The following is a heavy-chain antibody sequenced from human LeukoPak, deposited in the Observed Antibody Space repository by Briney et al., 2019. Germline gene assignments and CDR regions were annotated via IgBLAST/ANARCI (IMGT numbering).Heavy chain of an antibody. CDR2: IKQDGSEE. CDR3: TRDPYDFESSGYFFGAFDI. D-gene: IGHD3-22*01. CDR1: GFTFSTYG. V-gene: IGHV3-7*01. Sequence: GGTLRLSCAASGFTFSTYGMHWVRQAPGKGQEWVANIKQDGSEESYVDSVKGRFTVSRDNAKNSLYLQMNSLRAEDTAVYYCTRDPYDFESSGYFFGAFDIWGQGTMVTVSS. J-gene: IGHJ3*02.